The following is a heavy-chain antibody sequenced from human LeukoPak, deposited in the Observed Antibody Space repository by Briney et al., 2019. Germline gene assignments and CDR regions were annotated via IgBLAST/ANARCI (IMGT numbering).Heavy chain of an antibody. CDR3: ARVKAIRLGNWFDP. CDR1: GFTFSSYS. J-gene: IGHJ5*02. V-gene: IGHV3-48*01. Sequence: GGSLRLSCAASGFTFSSYSMNWVRQAPGKGLERVSYISSSSSAIYYADSVKGRFTISRGNAKNSLYPQMNSLRAEDTAVYYCARVKAIRLGNWFDPWGQGTLVTVSS. D-gene: IGHD2-21*01. CDR2: ISSSSSAI.